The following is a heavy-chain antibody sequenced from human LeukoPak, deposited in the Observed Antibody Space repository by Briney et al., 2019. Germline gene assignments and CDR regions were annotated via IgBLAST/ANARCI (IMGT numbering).Heavy chain of an antibody. CDR3: ARLGSSGWWGVDY. V-gene: IGHV4-59*01. CDR2: IYYSGST. D-gene: IGHD6-19*01. Sequence: SETLSLTCTVSGGSISSYYWSWIRQPPGKGLEWIGYIYYSGSTNYNPSLKSRVTISVDTSKNQFSLKLSSVTAADTAVYYCARLGSSGWWGVDYWGQGTLVTVSS. J-gene: IGHJ4*02. CDR1: GGSISSYY.